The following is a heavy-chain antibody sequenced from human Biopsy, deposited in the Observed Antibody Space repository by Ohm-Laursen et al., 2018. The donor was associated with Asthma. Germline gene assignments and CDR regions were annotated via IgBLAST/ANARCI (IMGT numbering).Heavy chain of an antibody. CDR1: GGSFSSNY. D-gene: IGHD1-26*01. CDR2: THHSGNT. V-gene: IGHV4-34*01. J-gene: IGHJ6*02. Sequence: SETLSLTCAVYGGSFSSNYWSWIRQTPGKGLEWLGETHHSGNTNSNPSLSSLVTLTEDTSKNQFSLRLTSVTAADTAVYYCARGSSSRLSQWELLVSGGKRAHSYYGMDVWGQGTTVTVSS. CDR3: ARGSSSRLSQWELLVSGGKRAHSYYGMDV.